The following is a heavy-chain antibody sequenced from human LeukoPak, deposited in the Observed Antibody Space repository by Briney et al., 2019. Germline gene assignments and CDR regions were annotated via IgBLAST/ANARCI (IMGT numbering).Heavy chain of an antibody. V-gene: IGHV3-23*01. CDR3: AKETTYYDILTGYYSAGWFDP. J-gene: IGHJ5*02. CDR1: GGSFSGYY. D-gene: IGHD3-9*01. CDR2: ISGSGGST. Sequence: PSETLSLTCAVYGGSFSGYYWSWVRQAPGKGLEWVSAISGSGGSTYYADSVKGRFTISRDNSKNTLYLQMNSLRAEDTAVYYCAKETTYYDILTGYYSAGWFDPWGQGTLVTVSS.